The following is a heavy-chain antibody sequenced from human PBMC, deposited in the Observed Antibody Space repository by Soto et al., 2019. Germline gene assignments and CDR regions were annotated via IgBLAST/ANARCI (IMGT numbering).Heavy chain of an antibody. V-gene: IGHV4-31*03. CDR1: GGSISSGDYY. J-gene: IGHJ3*02. CDR2: IYYSGST. CDR3: ARDHAGATDNAFDI. D-gene: IGHD1-26*01. Sequence: PSETLSLTCTVSGGSISSGDYYWSWIRQHPGKGLEWIGYIYYSGSTYYNPSLKSRVTISVDTSKNQFSLKLSSVTAADTAVYYCARDHAGATDNAFDIWGQGTMVTVSS.